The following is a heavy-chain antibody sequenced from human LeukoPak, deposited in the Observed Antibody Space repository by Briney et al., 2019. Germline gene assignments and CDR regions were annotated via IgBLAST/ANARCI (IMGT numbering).Heavy chain of an antibody. J-gene: IGHJ4*02. CDR1: GGSISSSSYY. D-gene: IGHD3-22*01. V-gene: IGHV4-39*01. Sequence: PSETLSLTCTVSGGSISSSSYYWGWIRQPPGKGLEWIGSIYYSGSTYYNPSLKSRVTISVDTSKNQFSLKLSSVTAADTAVYYCARQSHYYDSSGYSGRIDYWGQGTLVTVSS. CDR3: ARQSHYYDSSGYSGRIDY. CDR2: IYYSGST.